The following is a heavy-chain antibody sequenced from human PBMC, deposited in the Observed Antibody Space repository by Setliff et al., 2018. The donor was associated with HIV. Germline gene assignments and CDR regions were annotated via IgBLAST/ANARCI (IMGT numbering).Heavy chain of an antibody. J-gene: IGHJ4*02. CDR2: INPSGGST. CDR1: GYTFTSYG. Sequence: ASVKVSCKASGYTFTSYGISWVRQAPGQGLEWMGMINPSGGSTSYAQKFQGRVTMTRDTSTSTVYLDLSSLGSEDTAVYYCARDNGYDSSGYYYPLAFDYWGQGTLVTVSS. V-gene: IGHV1-46*01. CDR3: ARDNGYDSSGYYYPLAFDY. D-gene: IGHD3-22*01.